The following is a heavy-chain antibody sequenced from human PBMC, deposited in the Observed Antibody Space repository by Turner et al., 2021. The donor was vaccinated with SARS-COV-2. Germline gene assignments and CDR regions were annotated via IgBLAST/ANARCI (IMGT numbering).Heavy chain of an antibody. Sequence: QVQLVESGGGVVQPGRSLRLSCAASGLTFNTYAMHWFRQAPGKGLEWVAVITYDGSTKFYADSVKGRFTISRDNSKSSLYVQMNSLRVEDTAVYYCARSRDGYIHSWGQGTLVIVSS. V-gene: IGHV3-30-3*01. D-gene: IGHD2-2*01. CDR3: ARSRDGYIHS. CDR2: ITYDGSTK. CDR1: GLTFNTYA. J-gene: IGHJ4*02.